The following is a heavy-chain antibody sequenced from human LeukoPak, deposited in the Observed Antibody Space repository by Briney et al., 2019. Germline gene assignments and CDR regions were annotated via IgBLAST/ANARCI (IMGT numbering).Heavy chain of an antibody. V-gene: IGHV1-2*02. CDR1: GYTFTGYY. Sequence: ASVKVSCKASGYTFTGYYINWVRQAPGQGLEWLSCIKPDSGGTNYAQKFQGRVTMTRDTSISTAYMELSRLRSDDTAVYYCARAGSSGYYLQYLQHWGQGTLVTVSS. D-gene: IGHD3-22*01. J-gene: IGHJ1*01. CDR2: IKPDSGGT. CDR3: ARAGSSGYYLQYLQH.